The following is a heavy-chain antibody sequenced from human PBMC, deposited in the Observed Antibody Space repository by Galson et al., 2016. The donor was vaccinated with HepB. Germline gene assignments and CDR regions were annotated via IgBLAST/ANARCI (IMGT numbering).Heavy chain of an antibody. V-gene: IGHV7-4-1*02. J-gene: IGHJ6*02. CDR3: ARAASNAFGGVIRWNYYYGVDV. CDR2: INTNTGNP. CDR1: GYTFTRYA. Sequence: SVKVSCKASGYTFTRYAMTWVRQAPGQGLEWMGWINTNTGNPTYAQGFTGRFVFSLDTSVNTTYLQISGLKGDDTAVYYCARAASNAFGGVIRWNYYYGVDVWGQGTSVTVSS. D-gene: IGHD3-16*01.